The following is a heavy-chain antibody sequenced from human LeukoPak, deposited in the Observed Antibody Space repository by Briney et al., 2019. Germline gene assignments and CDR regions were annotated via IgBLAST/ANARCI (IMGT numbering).Heavy chain of an antibody. J-gene: IGHJ4*02. CDR3: ARDNYLYSSGWNQGNFDY. D-gene: IGHD6-19*01. CDR2: INPNSGGT. V-gene: IGHV1-2*02. CDR1: GYTFTSYG. Sequence: ASVKVSCKASGYTFTSYGISWVRQAPGQGLEWMGWINPNSGGTNYAQKFQGRVTMTRDTSISTAYMELSRLRSDDTAVYYCARDNYLYSSGWNQGNFDYWGQGTLVTVSS.